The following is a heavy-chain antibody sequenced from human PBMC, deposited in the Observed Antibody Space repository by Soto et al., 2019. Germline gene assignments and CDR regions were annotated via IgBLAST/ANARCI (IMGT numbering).Heavy chain of an antibody. V-gene: IGHV3-23*01. CDR2: ISGSGGST. Sequence: GGYLRLSCAASGFTFSSYAISWVRQAPGKGLEWVSAISGSGGSTYYADSVKGRFTISRDNSKNMLYLQMNSLRAEDTAVYYCAKEEDSSAFRTHFDPWGQGTLGTVSA. CDR3: AKEEDSSAFRTHFDP. J-gene: IGHJ5*02. CDR1: GFTFSSYA. D-gene: IGHD6-6*01.